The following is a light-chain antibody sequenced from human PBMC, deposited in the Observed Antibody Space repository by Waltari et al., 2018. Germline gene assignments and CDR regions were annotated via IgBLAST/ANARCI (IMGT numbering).Light chain of an antibody. CDR2: DVS. J-gene: IGLJ3*02. Sequence: QSALTQPRSVSGSPGQSVTISCTGTSNDVGAYNYVSWHQQHPGKAPKLMIYDVSKRPSGVLDRVSASKSGTTACLTISGLEAEDEADYYGCSYTGTDTQWVFGGGTKLTVL. V-gene: IGLV2-11*01. CDR3: CSYTGTDTQWV. CDR1: SNDVGAYNY.